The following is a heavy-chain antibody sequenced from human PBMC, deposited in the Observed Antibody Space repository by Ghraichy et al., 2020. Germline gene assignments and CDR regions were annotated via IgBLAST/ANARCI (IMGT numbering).Heavy chain of an antibody. CDR3: ARGGWDCSGGSCYSVRGDYYYAMDV. CDR1: GSTINTYT. V-gene: IGHV3-30*04. J-gene: IGHJ6*02. D-gene: IGHD2-15*01. CDR2: ISSDGSNK. Sequence: GGSLRLSCAVSGSTINTYTLHWVRQAPGKGLEWVAAISSDGSNKDYADSVKGRFTISRDNSKNTLYLQMNSLRAEDTAVFYCARGGWDCSGGSCYSVRGDYYYAMDVWGQGTVVTVSS.